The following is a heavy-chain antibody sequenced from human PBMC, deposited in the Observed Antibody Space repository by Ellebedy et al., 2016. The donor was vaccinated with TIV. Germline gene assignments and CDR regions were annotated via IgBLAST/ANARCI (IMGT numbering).Heavy chain of an antibody. CDR3: ARAKYYDSSGYIY. D-gene: IGHD3-22*01. V-gene: IGHV3-23*01. CDR1: GFTFSSYA. Sequence: GESLKISXAASGFTFSSYAMSWVRQAPGKGLEWVSAISGSGGSTYYADSVKGRFTISRDNAKNSLYLQMNSLRAEDTAVYYCARAKYYDSSGYIYWGQGTLVTVSS. CDR2: ISGSGGST. J-gene: IGHJ4*02.